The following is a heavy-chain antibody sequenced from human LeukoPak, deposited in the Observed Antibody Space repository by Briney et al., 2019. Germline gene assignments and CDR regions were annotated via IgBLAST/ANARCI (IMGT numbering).Heavy chain of an antibody. CDR3: ARDHYYGSGSYYRPLYYYYYGMDV. Sequence: TGGSLRLSCAASGFTFSSYAMHWVRQAPGKGLEWVAVISYDGSNKYYADSVKGRFTISRDNSKNTLYLQVNSLRAEDTAVYYCARDHYYGSGSYYRPLYYYYYGMDVWGQGTTVTVSS. D-gene: IGHD3-10*01. CDR1: GFTFSSYA. CDR2: ISYDGSNK. J-gene: IGHJ6*02. V-gene: IGHV3-30-3*01.